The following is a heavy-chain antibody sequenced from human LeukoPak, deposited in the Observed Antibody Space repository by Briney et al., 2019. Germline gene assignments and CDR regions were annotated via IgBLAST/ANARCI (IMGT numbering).Heavy chain of an antibody. CDR3: AKDIGVIQALVD. V-gene: IGHV3-23*01. CDR2: ISGNGDNT. Sequence: STISGNGDNTYYADSVKGRFTISRDNSKNTLYLQMNSLRAEDTAVYYCAKDIGVIQALVDWGQGTLVTVSS. J-gene: IGHJ4*02. D-gene: IGHD1-26*01.